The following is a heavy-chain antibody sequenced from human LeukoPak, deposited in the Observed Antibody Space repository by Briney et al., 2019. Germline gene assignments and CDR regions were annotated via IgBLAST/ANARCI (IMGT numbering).Heavy chain of an antibody. D-gene: IGHD2-2*01. Sequence: GASVKVSCKASGYTFTSYDINWVRQATGQGLEWMGWTNPNSGNTGYAQKFQGRVTMTRNTSISTAYMELSSLRSEDTAVYYCARAASMVVPAASFDPWGQGTLVTVSS. CDR2: TNPNSGNT. CDR1: GYTFTSYD. CDR3: ARAASMVVPAASFDP. J-gene: IGHJ5*02. V-gene: IGHV1-8*01.